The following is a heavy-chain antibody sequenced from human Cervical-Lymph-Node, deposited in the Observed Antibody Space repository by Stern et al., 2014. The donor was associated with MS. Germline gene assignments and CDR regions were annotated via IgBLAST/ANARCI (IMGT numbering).Heavy chain of an antibody. J-gene: IGHJ4*02. CDR2: VHYSGPT. D-gene: IGHD3-3*01. V-gene: IGHV4-59*08. Sequence: QVQLVQSGPGLVKPSETLSLTCSVSGGSISSYYWNWIRQPPGKGLEWIANVHYSGPTNYNPSLKSRVTILLDTSMNKISLKLPSVTAADTAVYYCAGSGTYYPDYWGQGILVTVSS. CDR3: AGSGTYYPDY. CDR1: GGSISSYY.